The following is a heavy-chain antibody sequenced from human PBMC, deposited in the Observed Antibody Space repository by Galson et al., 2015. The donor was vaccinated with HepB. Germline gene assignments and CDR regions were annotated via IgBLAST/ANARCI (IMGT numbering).Heavy chain of an antibody. J-gene: IGHJ4*02. Sequence: SLRLSCAASGFTFNIYAMTWVRQAPGKGLEWVSTISHSDDVTYYANSVKGRFTISRDNSKNTLFLQMNSLRADDSALYYCARDWTGKTCSAGCIIDWGQGTLVTVSS. D-gene: IGHD3/OR15-3a*01. V-gene: IGHV3-23*01. CDR1: GFTFNIYA. CDR3: ARDWTGKTCSAGCIID. CDR2: ISHSDDVT.